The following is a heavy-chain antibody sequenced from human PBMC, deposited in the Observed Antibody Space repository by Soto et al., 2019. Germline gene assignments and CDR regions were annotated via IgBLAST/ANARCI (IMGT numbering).Heavy chain of an antibody. CDR2: VNPTSGAT. D-gene: IGHD1-1*01. V-gene: IGHV1-2*02. CDR1: GYTFTAYY. Sequence: QVRLVQSGAEVLQPGASVKVSCTTSGYTFTAYYLHWVRQAPGQGLEWMGWVNPTSGATNYAQKFQGRLSMTRDTSLSSAHMQLSRLTSDDTAVYYCATGTNGTTGWFHPWGQGTQVTVAS. J-gene: IGHJ5*02. CDR3: ATGTNGTTGWFHP.